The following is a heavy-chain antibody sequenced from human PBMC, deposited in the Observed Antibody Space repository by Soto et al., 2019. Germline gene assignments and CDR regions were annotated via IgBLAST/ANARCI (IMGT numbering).Heavy chain of an antibody. V-gene: IGHV4-59*01. Sequence: SETLSLTCTVSHGSISTYYWSWVRQPPGKGLDRIGYVYYTGSTNYNPSLKSRVTISVDTSKNKFSLNLSSVTSADTAVYYCARSVGGAGWHDFWGQGILVT. CDR2: VYYTGST. J-gene: IGHJ4*02. D-gene: IGHD3-16*01. CDR3: ARSVGGAGWHDF. CDR1: HGSISTYY.